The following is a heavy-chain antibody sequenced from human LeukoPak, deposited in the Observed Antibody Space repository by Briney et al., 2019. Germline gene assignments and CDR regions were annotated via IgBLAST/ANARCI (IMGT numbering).Heavy chain of an antibody. V-gene: IGHV1-18*01. D-gene: IGHD3-9*01. J-gene: IGHJ6*02. CDR3: ARDRPLYDILTGSHHGMDV. Sequence: ASVKVSCKASGYTFTSYGISWVRQAPGQGLEWMGWISAYNGNTNYAQKLQGRVTMTTDTSTSTAYMELRSLRSDDTAVYYCARDRPLYDILTGSHHGMDVWGQGTTVTVSS. CDR2: ISAYNGNT. CDR1: GYTFTSYG.